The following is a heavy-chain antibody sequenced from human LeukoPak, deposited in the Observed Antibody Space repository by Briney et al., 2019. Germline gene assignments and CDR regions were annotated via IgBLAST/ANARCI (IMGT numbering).Heavy chain of an antibody. Sequence: GGSLRLSCAASGFTFSSYAMTWVRQAPGKGLEWVSGISGSGGTTYYADSVKGRFTISRDNSKNTLYLQINSLRAKDTAVYYCARLTTVVTLARAFDIWGQGTMVTVSS. CDR2: ISGSGGTT. CDR3: ARLTTVVTLARAFDI. V-gene: IGHV3-23*01. J-gene: IGHJ3*02. D-gene: IGHD4-23*01. CDR1: GFTFSSYA.